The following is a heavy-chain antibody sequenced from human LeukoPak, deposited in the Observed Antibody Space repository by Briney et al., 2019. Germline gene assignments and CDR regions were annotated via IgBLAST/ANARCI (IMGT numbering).Heavy chain of an antibody. Sequence: SETLSLTCAVYGGSFSGYYWSWIRQTPGKGLEWIGEINHSGSTNYNPSLKSRVTISVDTSKNQFSLKLSSVTAADTAVYYCARGRREGYNLRNNDYWGQGTLVTVSS. J-gene: IGHJ4*02. CDR1: GGSFSGYY. CDR3: ARGRREGYNLRNNDY. V-gene: IGHV4-34*01. CDR2: INHSGST. D-gene: IGHD5-24*01.